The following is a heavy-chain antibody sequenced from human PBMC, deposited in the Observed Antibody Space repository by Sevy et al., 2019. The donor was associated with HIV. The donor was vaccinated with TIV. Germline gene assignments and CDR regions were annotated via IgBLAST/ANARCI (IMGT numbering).Heavy chain of an antibody. J-gene: IGHJ4*02. CDR1: GYTFTGYY. V-gene: IGHV1-2*06. CDR2: INPNSGGT. D-gene: IGHD2-21*01. CDR3: ARVGAILVVRD. Sequence: ASGKVSCKASGYTFTGYYMHWVRQAPGQGLEWMGRINPNSGGTNYAQKVQGRVTMTRDTSISRAHMELSRLSSDDTAVYYCARVGAILVVRDWCQGTLGTVSS.